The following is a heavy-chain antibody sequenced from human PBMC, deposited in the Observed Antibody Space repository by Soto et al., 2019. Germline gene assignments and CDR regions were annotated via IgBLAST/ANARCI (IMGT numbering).Heavy chain of an antibody. Sequence: QVQLVQSGAEVKKPGASVKVSCKASGYTLNTYGITWVRQAPGQGLEWMGWISANNDHTNYPQKLQGRVTMTTDTATSTAYMELRSQTSDDTAVYFCARGTYFDYWGQGNLVAVSS. V-gene: IGHV1-18*01. CDR2: ISANNDHT. CDR1: GYTLNTYG. J-gene: IGHJ4*02. CDR3: ARGTYFDY.